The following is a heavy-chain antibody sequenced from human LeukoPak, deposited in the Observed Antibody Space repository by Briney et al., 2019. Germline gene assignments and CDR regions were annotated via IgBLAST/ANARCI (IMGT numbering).Heavy chain of an antibody. Sequence: GASVKVSCKASGYTFTSHGISWVRQAPGQGLEWMGWISAYNGNTNYAQKLQGRVTMTTDTSTSTAYMELRSLRSDDTAVYYCARAGYYDSSAPAHPDYWGQGTLVTVSS. CDR1: GYTFTSHG. CDR3: ARAGYYDSSAPAHPDY. D-gene: IGHD3-22*01. J-gene: IGHJ4*02. V-gene: IGHV1-18*01. CDR2: ISAYNGNT.